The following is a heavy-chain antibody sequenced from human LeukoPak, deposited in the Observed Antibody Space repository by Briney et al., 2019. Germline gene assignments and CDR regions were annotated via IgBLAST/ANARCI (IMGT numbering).Heavy chain of an antibody. V-gene: IGHV3-23*01. Sequence: GGSLRLSCAASRFIFRNYAMSWVRQARGKGLEWVSAITGSGDTTYYADSVKGRFTISRDNSKNTLYVEMNTLRAEDTAVYYCAKWGDYDFLTGYYVSDFWGQGAPVTVSS. CDR3: AKWGDYDFLTGYYVSDF. CDR2: ITGSGDTT. CDR1: RFIFRNYA. J-gene: IGHJ4*02. D-gene: IGHD3-9*01.